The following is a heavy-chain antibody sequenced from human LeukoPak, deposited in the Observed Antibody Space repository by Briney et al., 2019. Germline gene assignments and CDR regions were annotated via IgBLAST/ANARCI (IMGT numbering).Heavy chain of an antibody. V-gene: IGHV3-30-3*01. D-gene: IGHD3-10*01. CDR3: ARGGPMVRGVLDAFDI. CDR2: ISYDGSNK. J-gene: IGHJ3*02. CDR1: GFTFSSYA. Sequence: GGSLRLSCAASGFTFSSYATHWVRQAPGKGLEWVAVISYDGSNKYYADSVKGRFTISRDNSKNTLYLQMNSLRAEDTAVYYCARGGPMVRGVLDAFDIWGQGTMVTVSS.